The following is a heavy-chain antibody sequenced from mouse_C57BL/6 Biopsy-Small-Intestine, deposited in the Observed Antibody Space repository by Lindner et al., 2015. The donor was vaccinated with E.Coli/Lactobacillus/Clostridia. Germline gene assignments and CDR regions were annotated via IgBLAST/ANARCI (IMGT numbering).Heavy chain of an antibody. D-gene: IGHD1-1*02. Sequence: VQLQESGPELVKPGASVKISCKASGYSFTGYFMNWVKQSHGKSLEWIGRIDPYNGAIFYNQKFKGKATITVDKSSSTAHMELRSLTSEDSAVYYCASQFEFISMRGFAYWGQGTLVTVSA. CDR3: ASQFEFISMRGFAY. V-gene: IGHV1-20*01. CDR2: IDPYNGAI. J-gene: IGHJ3*01. CDR1: GYSFTGYF.